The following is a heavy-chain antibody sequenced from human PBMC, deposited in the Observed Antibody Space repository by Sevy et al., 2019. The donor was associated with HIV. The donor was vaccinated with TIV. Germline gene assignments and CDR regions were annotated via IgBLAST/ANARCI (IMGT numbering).Heavy chain of an antibody. CDR1: GGSISSSSYY. Sequence: SETLSLTCTVSGGSISSSSYYWGWIRQPPGKGLEWIGSIYYSGSTYYNPSLKSRVTISVDTSKNQFSLKLSSVTAADTAVYYCARSHAPREEWEHLYYFDYWGQGTLVTISS. V-gene: IGHV4-39*01. CDR2: IYYSGST. D-gene: IGHD1-26*01. J-gene: IGHJ4*02. CDR3: ARSHAPREEWEHLYYFDY.